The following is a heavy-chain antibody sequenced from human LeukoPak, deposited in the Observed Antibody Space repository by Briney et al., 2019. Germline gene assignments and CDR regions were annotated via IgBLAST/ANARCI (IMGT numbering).Heavy chain of an antibody. CDR1: GFTFSSYW. V-gene: IGHV3-7*01. CDR2: IKQDGSEK. J-gene: IGHJ3*02. D-gene: IGHD3-9*01. Sequence: GGSLRLSCAASGFTFSSYWMSWVRQAPGKGLEWVANIKQDGSEKYYVDSVKGRFTISRDNAKNSLYLQMNSLRAEDTAVYYCARAPYYDILTPPIWGQGTMVTVSS. CDR3: ARAPYYDILTPPI.